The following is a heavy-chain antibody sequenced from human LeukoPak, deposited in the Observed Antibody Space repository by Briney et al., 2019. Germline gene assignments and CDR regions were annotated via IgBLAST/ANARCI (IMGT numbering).Heavy chain of an antibody. CDR1: GGSISSDY. V-gene: IGHV4-4*07. CDR3: ASYGGNSGKAFDI. D-gene: IGHD4-23*01. J-gene: IGHJ3*02. Sequence: SETLSLTCTVSGGSISSDYWSWIRQPAGKGLEWIGRIYTSGSTNYNPSLKSRVTMSVDTSKNQFSLKLSSVTPADTAVYYCASYGGNSGKAFDIRGQGTMVTVSS. CDR2: IYTSGST.